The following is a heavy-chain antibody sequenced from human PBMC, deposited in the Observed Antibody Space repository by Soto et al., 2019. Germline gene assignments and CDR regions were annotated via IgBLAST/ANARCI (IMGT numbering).Heavy chain of an antibody. V-gene: IGHV3-72*01. CDR3: AMLGGWSGGSNDMDV. CDR2: IRRKANSYTT. Sequence: EVQLVESGGGLVQPGGSLRLSCAASGLIFSDYHMDWVRKAPGKGLEWVGRIRRKANSYTTEYAESVKGRFTISRDDTKSALYFQMHNLKPEQTAVYYCAMLGGWSGGSNDMDVWGQGTTVTVSS. CDR1: GLIFSDYH. D-gene: IGHD6-19*01. J-gene: IGHJ6*02.